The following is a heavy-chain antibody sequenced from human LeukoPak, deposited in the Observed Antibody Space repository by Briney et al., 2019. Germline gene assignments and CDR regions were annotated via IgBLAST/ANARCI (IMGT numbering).Heavy chain of an antibody. D-gene: IGHD2-2*01. CDR3: ARDLSGYCSSTSCLSYEFDY. CDR2: IYSGGST. V-gene: IGHV3-53*01. J-gene: IGHJ4*02. Sequence: GGSLRLSCAASGFTVSSNYMSWVRQAPGKGLEWVSVIYSGGSTYYADSVKGRFTISRDNSKNTLYLQMNSLRAEDTAVYYCARDLSGYCSSTSCLSYEFDYWGQGTLVTVSS. CDR1: GFTVSSNY.